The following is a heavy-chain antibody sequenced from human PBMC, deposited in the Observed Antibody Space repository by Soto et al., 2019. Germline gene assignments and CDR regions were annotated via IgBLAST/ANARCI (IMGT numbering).Heavy chain of an antibody. CDR1: CGSISSYY. CDR2: IYYSGST. Sequence: SETLSLTCTVSCGSISSYYWSWIRQPPGKGLEWIGYIYYSGSTNYNPSLKSRVTISVDTSKNQFSLKLSSVTAEDTAVYYCARERSHSSSPYFEYWGQGTLVTVSS. V-gene: IGHV4-59*01. CDR3: ARERSHSSSPYFEY. D-gene: IGHD6-6*01. J-gene: IGHJ4*02.